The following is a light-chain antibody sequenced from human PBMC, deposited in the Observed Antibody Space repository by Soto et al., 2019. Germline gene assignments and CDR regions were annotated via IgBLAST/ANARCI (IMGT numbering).Light chain of an antibody. Sequence: EVVMTQSPATLSVSPGERATLSCRASQSVSINLAWYQQKPGQAPRLLIYDASTRATGIPARFSGSGSGTEFTFTIRSLQSEDFAVDYCQQYNNWPPWTFGQATKVEIK. CDR3: QQYNNWPPWT. CDR1: QSVSIN. V-gene: IGKV3-15*01. J-gene: IGKJ1*01. CDR2: DAS.